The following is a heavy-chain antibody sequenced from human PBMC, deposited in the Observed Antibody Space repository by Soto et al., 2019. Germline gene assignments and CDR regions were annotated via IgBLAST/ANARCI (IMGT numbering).Heavy chain of an antibody. CDR3: ARGSSWSRWGGGTDY. CDR2: IYYSGST. D-gene: IGHD6-13*01. J-gene: IGHJ4*02. CDR1: GGSISSGGYY. Sequence: QVQLQESGPGLVKPSQTLSLTCTVSGGSISSGGYYWSWIRQHPGKGLEWIGYIYYSGSTYYNPSLKSRVTIAVDTSKNQCSLKLSSVTAADTAVYYCARGSSWSRWGGGTDYWGQGTLVTVSS. V-gene: IGHV4-31*03.